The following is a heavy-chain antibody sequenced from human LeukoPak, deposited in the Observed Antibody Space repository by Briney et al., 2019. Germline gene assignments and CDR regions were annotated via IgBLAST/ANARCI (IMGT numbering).Heavy chain of an antibody. J-gene: IGHJ4*02. Sequence: GGSLRLSCAASGFTFSSHWMHWVRQAPGKGLEWVSSISSSSSYMFYANSVKGRFTISRDNAKNSVYLQMNSLRADDTAVYFCARLNDFGRIFDYWGQGTLVTVSS. CDR3: ARLNDFGRIFDY. CDR1: GFTFSSHW. V-gene: IGHV3-21*06. D-gene: IGHD3-3*01. CDR2: ISSSSSYM.